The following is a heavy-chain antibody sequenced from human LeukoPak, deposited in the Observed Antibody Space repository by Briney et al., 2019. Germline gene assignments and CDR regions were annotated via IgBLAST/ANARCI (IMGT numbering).Heavy chain of an antibody. V-gene: IGHV3-30*04. CDR2: ISYDGSNK. D-gene: IGHD6-19*01. Sequence: GRSLRLSCAASGFTFSSYAMHWVRQAPGKGLEWVAVISYDGSNKYYADSVKGRFTTSRDNSKNTLYLQMNSLRAEDTAVYYCARMDAVATDAFDIWGQGTMVTVSS. CDR3: ARMDAVATDAFDI. CDR1: GFTFSSYA. J-gene: IGHJ3*02.